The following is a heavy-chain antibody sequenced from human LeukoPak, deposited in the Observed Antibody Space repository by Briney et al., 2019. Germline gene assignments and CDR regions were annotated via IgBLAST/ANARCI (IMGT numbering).Heavy chain of an antibody. J-gene: IGHJ5*02. Sequence: GRSLRLSCAAYGFTLSSYGMHSVRQAPGKGLEWEAVIWYDGSNKYYADSVKGRFTIYRDNSKNTLYLQMNSLRAEDTAVYYCARGGNYYGSSGWFDPWGQGTLVTVSS. V-gene: IGHV3-33*01. CDR2: IWYDGSNK. CDR1: GFTLSSYG. CDR3: ARGGNYYGSSGWFDP. D-gene: IGHD3-10*01.